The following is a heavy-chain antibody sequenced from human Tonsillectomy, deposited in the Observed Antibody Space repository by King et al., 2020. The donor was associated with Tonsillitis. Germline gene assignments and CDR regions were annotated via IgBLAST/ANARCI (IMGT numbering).Heavy chain of an antibody. D-gene: IGHD6-19*01. CDR1: GFTFSTDW. CDR3: AGGSGWLIDH. J-gene: IGHJ4*02. Sequence: QLVQSGGGLVQPGGSLRLSCAASGFTFSTDWMNWVRQAPGKGLEWGANIEKDGSEKNYVDSVRGRFTISRDNAKNSLYLQMNSLRAEDTAVYYCAGGSGWLIDHWGRGTVVTVSS. V-gene: IGHV3-7*01. CDR2: IEKDGSEK.